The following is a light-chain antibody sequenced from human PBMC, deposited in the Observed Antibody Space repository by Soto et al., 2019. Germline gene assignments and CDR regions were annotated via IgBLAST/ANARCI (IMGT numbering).Light chain of an antibody. Sequence: EIVLTQSAGTLSLSPGERATLSCRASHSLSNNYLAWYQQRPGQAPRLLIYGASSRASGIPDRFSGSGSGTEFSLTISRLEPEDFAVYYCQQYGGSPKFGQGTKVEIK. CDR3: QQYGGSPK. V-gene: IGKV3-20*01. CDR1: HSLSNNY. CDR2: GAS. J-gene: IGKJ1*01.